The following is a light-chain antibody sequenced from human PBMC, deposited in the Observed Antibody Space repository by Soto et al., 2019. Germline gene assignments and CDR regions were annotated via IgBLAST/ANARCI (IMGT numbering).Light chain of an antibody. CDR3: MQGTRART. CDR1: QSLVYSDGNTY. Sequence: DVLMTQSPLSLPVTLGQPASISCRSSQSLVYSDGNTYLNWFQQRPGQSPRRLIYQVSNRDSGVPDRFSGSGSGTDFTLKISRVEAEDVGSYYCMQGTRARTFGQGTKLEIK. V-gene: IGKV2-30*01. J-gene: IGKJ2*01. CDR2: QVS.